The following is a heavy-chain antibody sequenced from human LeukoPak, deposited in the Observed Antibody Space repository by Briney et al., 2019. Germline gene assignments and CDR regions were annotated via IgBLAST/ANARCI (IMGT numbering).Heavy chain of an antibody. J-gene: IGHJ4*02. CDR1: GFTFSSYS. V-gene: IGHV3-21*01. CDR3: ARDRWSGYDFHY. CDR2: ISSSSSYI. D-gene: IGHD5-12*01. Sequence: PGGSLRLSCAASGFTFSSYSMNWVRQAPGKGLEWVSSISSSSSYIYYADSVKGRFTISRDNAKNSLYLQMNSLRAEDTAVYYCARDRWSGYDFHYWGQGTLVTVSS.